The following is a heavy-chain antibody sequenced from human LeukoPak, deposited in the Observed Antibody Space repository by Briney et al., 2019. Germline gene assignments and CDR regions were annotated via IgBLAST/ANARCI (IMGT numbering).Heavy chain of an antibody. V-gene: IGHV4-59*01. J-gene: IGHJ2*01. Sequence: PSETLSPTCTDSGDSISSYYWSWIRQPPEKGLEWIGYIYYSGSTNYNPSLKSRVTISVDTSKTQFSLKMNSVTAADTAVYYCARLQRITMAGPDYWYFDLWGRGTLVTVSS. CDR2: IYYSGST. D-gene: IGHD3-10*01. CDR3: ARLQRITMAGPDYWYFDL. CDR1: GDSISSYY.